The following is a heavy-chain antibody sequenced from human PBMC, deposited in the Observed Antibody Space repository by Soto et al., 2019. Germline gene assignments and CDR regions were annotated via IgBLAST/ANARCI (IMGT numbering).Heavy chain of an antibody. Sequence: QVQLQQWGAGVLKPSETLSLTCAVYGGSFSGYYWSWIRQTPGKGLEWIGEVNHIGITNYSPSLKSRVTISADISRNQFSLKLSSVTVADTAIYYCARKGALLIGDQGVYFQHWGQGTPVTVSS. V-gene: IGHV4-34*01. CDR2: VNHIGIT. CDR1: GGSFSGYY. CDR3: ARKGALLIGDQGVYFQH. J-gene: IGHJ1*01. D-gene: IGHD4-17*01.